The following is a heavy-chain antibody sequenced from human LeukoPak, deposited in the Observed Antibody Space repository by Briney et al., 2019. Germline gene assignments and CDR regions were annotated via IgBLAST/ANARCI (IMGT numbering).Heavy chain of an antibody. V-gene: IGHV3-9*03. CDR2: ITWDSIGV. D-gene: IGHD3-22*01. Sequence: GGSLRLSCAASGFTFTDYSMHWVRQVPGKGLEWVSGITWDSIGVGYADSVKGRFTMSRDNAKNSVYLQMDSLRVEDMALYYCAKSAGFSSGGVFDIWGQGTMVTVSS. CDR3: AKSAGFSSGGVFDI. CDR1: GFTFTDYS. J-gene: IGHJ3*02.